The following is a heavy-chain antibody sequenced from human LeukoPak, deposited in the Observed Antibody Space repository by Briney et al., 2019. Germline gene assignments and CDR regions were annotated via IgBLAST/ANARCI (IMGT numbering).Heavy chain of an antibody. Sequence: GSLRLSCAASGFTFSSYTMNWVRRAPGKGLEWVSSISISSSYMYYADSVKGRITISRDNAKNSLFLQMNSLRVEDTAVYYCARSRGSYFYYGMDVWGQGTTVTVSS. CDR1: GFTFSSYT. V-gene: IGHV3-21*01. CDR2: ISISSSYM. D-gene: IGHD3-10*01. J-gene: IGHJ6*02. CDR3: ARSRGSYFYYGMDV.